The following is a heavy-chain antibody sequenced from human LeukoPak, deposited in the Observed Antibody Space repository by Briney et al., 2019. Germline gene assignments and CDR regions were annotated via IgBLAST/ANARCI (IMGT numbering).Heavy chain of an antibody. Sequence: ASVKVSCTASGYSFTNYFMHWVRQAPGQGLEWMGIIKPSGDSTSYPQNFQGRVTMTRDTSTSTVYMELSSLRSEDTAVYYCVREEEGGTFDYWGQGTLVTVSS. CDR3: VREEEGGTFDY. CDR1: GYSFTNYF. V-gene: IGHV1-46*01. D-gene: IGHD3-16*01. J-gene: IGHJ4*02. CDR2: IKPSGDST.